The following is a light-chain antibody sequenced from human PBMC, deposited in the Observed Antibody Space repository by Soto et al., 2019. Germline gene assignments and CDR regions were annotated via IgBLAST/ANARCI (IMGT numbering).Light chain of an antibody. CDR2: FAS. Sequence: EIVMTQSPATLSVSPGEKATLSCRASQSLNNNLAWYQQKPGQGPRLLIYFASTRATGIPARFSGSGSGTEFSLTISSLQSEDCAIYYCQQYSAGPRTFGGGTKGETK. J-gene: IGKJ4*01. CDR3: QQYSAGPRT. V-gene: IGKV3-15*01. CDR1: QSLNNN.